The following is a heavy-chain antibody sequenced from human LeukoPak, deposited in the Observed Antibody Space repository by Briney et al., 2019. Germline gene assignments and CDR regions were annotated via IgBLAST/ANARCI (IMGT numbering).Heavy chain of an antibody. D-gene: IGHD3-22*01. Sequence: GGSLRLSCAASGFTFSNYAMNWVRQAPGKGLEWVSTISSSSSYIYYADSVKGRFTISRDNAKNSLYLQMNSLRAEDTAVYYCARDSPPVTMIVVSSWFDPWGQGTLVTVPS. V-gene: IGHV3-21*01. CDR3: ARDSPPVTMIVVSSWFDP. J-gene: IGHJ5*02. CDR2: ISSSSSYI. CDR1: GFTFSNYA.